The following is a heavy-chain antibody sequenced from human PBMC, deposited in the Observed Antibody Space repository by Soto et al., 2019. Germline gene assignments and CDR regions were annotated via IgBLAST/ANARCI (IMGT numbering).Heavy chain of an antibody. Sequence: QVQLVESGGGVVQPGRSLRLSCAASGFTFSSYGMHWVRQAPGKGLEWVAVIWYDGSNKYYADSVKGRFTISRDNSKNTQYREMNSLRAEETAVYDGARDAWGATAEIDYWGQGTLVTVSS. J-gene: IGHJ4*02. V-gene: IGHV3-33*01. D-gene: IGHD1-26*01. CDR1: GFTFSSYG. CDR3: ARDAWGATAEIDY. CDR2: IWYDGSNK.